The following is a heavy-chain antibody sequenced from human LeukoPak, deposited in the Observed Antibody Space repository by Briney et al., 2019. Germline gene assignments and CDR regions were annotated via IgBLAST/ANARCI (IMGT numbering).Heavy chain of an antibody. CDR2: INPNSGGT. Sequence: GASVKVSCKASGYTFTGYYMHWVRQAPGQGPEWMGWINPNSGGTNYAQKFQGRVTMTRDTSISTAYMELSRLRSDDTAVYYCARDRDLDYSNYDYWGQGTLVTVSS. V-gene: IGHV1-2*02. CDR3: ARDRDLDYSNYDY. D-gene: IGHD4-11*01. J-gene: IGHJ4*02. CDR1: GYTFTGYY.